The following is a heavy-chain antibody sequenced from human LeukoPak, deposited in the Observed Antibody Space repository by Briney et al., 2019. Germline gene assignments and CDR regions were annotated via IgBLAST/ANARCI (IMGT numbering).Heavy chain of an antibody. CDR2: IYSGGST. D-gene: IGHD6-6*01. CDR3: ARESGGSSLAFDY. J-gene: IGHJ4*02. Sequence: VGSLRLSCAASGFTVSINYMSWVRQAPGKRLERVSVIYSGGSTYCADSVKGRFTISRDNSTNTLYLQMNSLRAEDTAVYYCARESGGSSLAFDYWGQGTLVTVSS. V-gene: IGHV3-66*02. CDR1: GFTVSINY.